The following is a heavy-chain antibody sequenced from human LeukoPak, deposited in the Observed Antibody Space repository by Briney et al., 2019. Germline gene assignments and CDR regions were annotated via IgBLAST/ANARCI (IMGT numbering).Heavy chain of an antibody. D-gene: IGHD2-2*01. CDR1: GGTFSSYA. CDR2: IIPILGIA. CDR3: AREWCSSTSCYSTWYFDL. J-gene: IGHJ2*01. V-gene: IGHV1-69*04. Sequence: ASVKVSCKASGGTFSSYAISWVRQAPGQGLEWMGRIIPILGIANCAQKFQGRVTITADKSTSTAYMELSSLRSEDTAVYYCAREWCSSTSCYSTWYFDLWGRGTLVTVSS.